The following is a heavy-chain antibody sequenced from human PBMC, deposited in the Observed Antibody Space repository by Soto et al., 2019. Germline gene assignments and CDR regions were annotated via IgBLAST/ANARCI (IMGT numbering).Heavy chain of an antibody. V-gene: IGHV3-7*01. CDR2: IKQDGSEK. D-gene: IGHD3-10*02. Sequence: PGGSLKLSCAASGFTFSSYWMSWVRQAPGKGLEWVANIKQDGSEKYYVDSVKGRFTISRDNAKNSLYLQMNSLRAEDTAVYYCARARSVKMLTLTYFDYWGQGTLVTVSS. CDR3: ARARSVKMLTLTYFDY. J-gene: IGHJ4*02. CDR1: GFTFSSYW.